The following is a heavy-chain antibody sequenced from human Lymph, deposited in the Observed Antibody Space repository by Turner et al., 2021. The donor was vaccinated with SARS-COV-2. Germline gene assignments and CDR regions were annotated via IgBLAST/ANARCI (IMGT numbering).Heavy chain of an antibody. D-gene: IGHD2-15*01. J-gene: IGHJ6*02. CDR1: GYTLTELS. Sequence: QVQLVQTGAEEKKPGASFKVSCKVSGYTLTELSMHWVRQAPGKGLEWMGGFDPEDGEIIYAQKFQGRVTMTEDTSTDTAYMELSSLRSEDTAVYYCATVLCTGSSCYYYGMDVWGQGTTVTVSS. V-gene: IGHV1-24*01. CDR2: FDPEDGEI. CDR3: ATVLCTGSSCYYYGMDV.